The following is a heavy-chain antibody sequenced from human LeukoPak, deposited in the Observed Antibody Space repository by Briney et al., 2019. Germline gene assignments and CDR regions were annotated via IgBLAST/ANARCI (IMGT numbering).Heavy chain of an antibody. D-gene: IGHD3-3*01. J-gene: IGHJ3*01. Sequence: SETLSLTCTVSGVSISSSNSYWGWIRQPPGKGLEWIGSIYYSGNTYYNASLKSQVSISIDTSKNQFSLKLTSVTAADTALYYCVREELYYDFWSGSHGAFDVWGQGTMVSVSS. CDR3: VREELYYDFWSGSHGAFDV. V-gene: IGHV4-39*02. CDR2: IYYSGNT. CDR1: GVSISSSNSY.